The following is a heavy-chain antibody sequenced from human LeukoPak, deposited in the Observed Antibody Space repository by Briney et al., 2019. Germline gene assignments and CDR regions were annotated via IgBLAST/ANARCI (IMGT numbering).Heavy chain of an antibody. J-gene: IGHJ4*02. V-gene: IGHV4-39*07. Sequence: SETLSLTCTVSGGSLSSSSYYWGWIRQPPGKGLEWIGSIYYSGSTYYNPSLKSRVTISVDTSKNQFSLKLSSVTAADTAVYYCARDKSGSFDYWGQGTLVTVSS. CDR1: GGSLSSSSYY. CDR3: ARDKSGSFDY. CDR2: IYYSGST. D-gene: IGHD1-26*01.